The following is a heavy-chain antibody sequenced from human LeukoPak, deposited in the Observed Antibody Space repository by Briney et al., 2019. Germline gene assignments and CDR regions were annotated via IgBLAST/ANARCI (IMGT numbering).Heavy chain of an antibody. CDR2: IIPIFGTA. J-gene: IGHJ6*03. CDR1: GGTFSSYA. V-gene: IGHV1-69*13. D-gene: IGHD3-22*01. CDR3: ARSSVVPHDRSYYYYMDV. Sequence: ASVKVSCKASGGTFSSYAISWLRQAPGQGLEWMGGIIPIFGTANYAQKFQGRVTITADESTSTAYMELSSLRSEDTAVYYCARSSVVPHDRSYYYYMDVWGKGTTVTVSS.